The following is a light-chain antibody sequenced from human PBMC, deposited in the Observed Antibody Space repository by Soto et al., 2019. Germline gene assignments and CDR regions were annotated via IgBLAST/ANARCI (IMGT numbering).Light chain of an antibody. CDR3: QPYGSSPPWT. CDR1: QSVSSSS. Sequence: ESVLTQSPGTLSLSPGERATLSCRASQSVSSSSLAWYQQKPGQAPRLLIYGASNRATGIPDRFSGSGSGTDFTLTISRLEPEDFAVYYCQPYGSSPPWTFGQGTKVEIK. J-gene: IGKJ1*01. V-gene: IGKV3-20*01. CDR2: GAS.